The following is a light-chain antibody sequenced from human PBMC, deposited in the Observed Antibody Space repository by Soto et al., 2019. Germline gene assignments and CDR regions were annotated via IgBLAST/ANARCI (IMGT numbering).Light chain of an antibody. CDR1: QGISSR. V-gene: IGKV1D-16*01. Sequence: DIQMTQSRSSLSASIGDTVTITCRASQGISSRLAWYQQKPEKAPKSLIYAASSLQSGVPSRFSGSASGTDFTLTISSLQPEAFATYYCQQYKSYPITFGQGTRLEIK. CDR3: QQYKSYPIT. CDR2: AAS. J-gene: IGKJ5*01.